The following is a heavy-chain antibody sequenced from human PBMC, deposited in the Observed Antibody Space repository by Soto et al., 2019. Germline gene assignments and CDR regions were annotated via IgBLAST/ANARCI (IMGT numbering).Heavy chain of an antibody. D-gene: IGHD7-27*01. J-gene: IGHJ2*01. V-gene: IGHV3-23*01. CDR1: GFTFINYA. Sequence: EVQVLESGGGLVQPGGSLRLSCAGSGFTFINYAMNWVRQAPGKGLEWVSSISGGGDAAFFPDSVRGQFTISRDNSKNTVTLQMNSLGVDDTAVYYCARKILGSTTRPNYWYFDLWGRGTLVTVSP. CDR2: ISGGGDAA. CDR3: ARKILGSTTRPNYWYFDL.